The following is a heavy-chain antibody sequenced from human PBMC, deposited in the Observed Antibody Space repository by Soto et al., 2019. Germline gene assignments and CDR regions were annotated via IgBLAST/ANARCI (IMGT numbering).Heavy chain of an antibody. Sequence: QVQLVESGGGVVQPGRSLRLSCAASGFTFSSYAMHLVRQAPGKGLEWVAVISYDGSNKYYADSVKGRFTISRDNSKNTLYLQMNSLRAEDTAVYYCARETHCSSTSCIGPPYYYYGMDVWGQGTTVTVSS. J-gene: IGHJ6*02. V-gene: IGHV3-30-3*01. D-gene: IGHD2-2*01. CDR3: ARETHCSSTSCIGPPYYYYGMDV. CDR1: GFTFSSYA. CDR2: ISYDGSNK.